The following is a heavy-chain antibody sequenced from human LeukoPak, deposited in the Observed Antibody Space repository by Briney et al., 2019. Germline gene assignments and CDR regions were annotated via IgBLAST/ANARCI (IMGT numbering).Heavy chain of an antibody. CDR1: GFTLSNYW. CDR2: IKQDGSEK. J-gene: IGHJ4*02. Sequence: GGSLRLSCAASGFTLSNYWMNWARQAPGKGLEWVANIKQDGSEKYYVGSVKGRFTISRDNAKNSLYLQMNSLRAEDTAVYYCARGSNSAFDYWGQGTLVTVSS. V-gene: IGHV3-7*04. CDR3: ARGSNSAFDY. D-gene: IGHD6-6*01.